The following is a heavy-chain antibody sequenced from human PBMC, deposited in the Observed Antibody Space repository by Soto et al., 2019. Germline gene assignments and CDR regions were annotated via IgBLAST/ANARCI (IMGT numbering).Heavy chain of an antibody. CDR1: GFAFSTSW. Sequence: EVQLVESGGGLVQPGGSLRLSCAASGFAFSTSWMHWVRQTPGKGLVWVSRIVSDGSVTSYADSVKGRFTISRDNAKNTLYLKMNSLRTEDTAVYYCARDEAYGLDVWGLGTTVTVSS. V-gene: IGHV3-74*01. CDR3: ARDEAYGLDV. CDR2: IVSDGSVT. J-gene: IGHJ6*02.